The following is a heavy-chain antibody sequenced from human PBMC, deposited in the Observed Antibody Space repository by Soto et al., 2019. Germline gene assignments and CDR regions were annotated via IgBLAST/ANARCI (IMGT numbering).Heavy chain of an antibody. Sequence: GSLRLSCAASGLAFSPAWMTWVLQAPGKGLEWVALINSKTSGETRAYAAPVKGRFTISRDDSENTVFLQMDSLKTEDTSVYYCVIADAARGFAELDYWGRGTLV. J-gene: IGHJ4*02. V-gene: IGHV3-15*01. CDR1: GLAFSPAW. D-gene: IGHD2-15*01. CDR2: INSKTSGETR. CDR3: VIADAARGFAELDY.